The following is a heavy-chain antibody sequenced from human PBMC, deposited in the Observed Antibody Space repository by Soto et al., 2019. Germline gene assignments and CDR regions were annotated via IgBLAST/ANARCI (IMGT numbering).Heavy chain of an antibody. Sequence: PGGSLRLSCAASGLTFSSYAMIWVRQAPGKGLEWVSGISAGGSSTYYPDSVKGRFTISRDNSKNTLYLQMNSLRVEDTAVYYCADGGEWAFNFDYWGQGALVTVSS. J-gene: IGHJ4*02. CDR1: GLTFSSYA. D-gene: IGHD1-26*01. CDR3: ADGGEWAFNFDY. CDR2: ISAGGSST. V-gene: IGHV3-23*01.